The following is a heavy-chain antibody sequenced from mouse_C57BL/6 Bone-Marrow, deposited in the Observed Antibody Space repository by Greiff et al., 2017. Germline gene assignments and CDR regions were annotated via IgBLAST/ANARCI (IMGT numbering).Heavy chain of an antibody. V-gene: IGHV14-2*01. J-gene: IGHJ2*01. Sequence: VQLQQSGAELVKPGASVKLSCTASGFNIKVYYMHWVKQRTEQGLEWIGRIDPEDGETKYAPKFQGKATITADTSSNTAYLQLSSLTSEDTAVYYCARGSRGYWGQGTTLTVSS. D-gene: IGHD1-1*01. CDR2: IDPEDGET. CDR3: ARGSRGY. CDR1: GFNIKVYY.